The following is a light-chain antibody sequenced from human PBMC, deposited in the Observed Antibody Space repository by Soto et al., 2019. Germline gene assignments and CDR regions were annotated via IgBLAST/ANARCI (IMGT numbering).Light chain of an antibody. V-gene: IGLV1-44*01. CDR1: SSNIGSNT. CDR2: SNN. Sequence: QSVLTQPPSASGTPGQRVTISCSGSSSNIGSNTVNWYQQLPGPAPKLLIYSNNQRPSGVPDRFSGSKSGTSASLAISGLQSEDEADYYCAAWDDSLNGYVFVSGTKLTVL. CDR3: AAWDDSLNGYV. J-gene: IGLJ1*01.